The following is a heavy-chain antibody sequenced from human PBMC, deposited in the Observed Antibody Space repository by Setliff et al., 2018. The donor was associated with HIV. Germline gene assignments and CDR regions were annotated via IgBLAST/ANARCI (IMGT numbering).Heavy chain of an antibody. J-gene: IGHJ4*02. V-gene: IGHV4-4*09. CDR2: IYTSGTT. D-gene: IGHD2-8*02. CDR3: ARLIHTGLLYFDY. Sequence: SETLSLTCFVSGVSISGHFWGWIRQPPGKGLEWIGYIYTSGTTEYNPSLDSRVTISVDTSRDQFSLNLRSVTAAVTALYFCARLIHTGLLYFDYWGLGMLVTVSS. CDR1: GVSISGHF.